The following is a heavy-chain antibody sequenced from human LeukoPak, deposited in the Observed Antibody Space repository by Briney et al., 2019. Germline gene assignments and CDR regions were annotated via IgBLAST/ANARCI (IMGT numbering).Heavy chain of an antibody. CDR1: GYTFTDYY. D-gene: IGHD3-10*01. J-gene: IGHJ5*02. CDR2: INPSSGDT. Sequence: ASVKVSCKASGYTFTDYYIHWVRQAPGQGLEWMAWINPSSGDTNYAQKFQGRVTLTRDTSITTAYMDLSRLRPDDTAVYYCARVVAYYGSGTSYSLDTWGQGTLVTVSS. CDR3: ARVVAYYGSGTSYSLDT. V-gene: IGHV1-2*02.